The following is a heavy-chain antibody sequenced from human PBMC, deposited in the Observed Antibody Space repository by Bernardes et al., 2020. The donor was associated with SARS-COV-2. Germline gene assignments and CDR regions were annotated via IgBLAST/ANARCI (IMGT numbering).Heavy chain of an antibody. CDR2: ISSSGTYT. CDR1: GFTFRDFY. Sequence: GGSLRLSCAASGFTFRDFYMSWIRQAPGQGLEWISYISSSGTYTNYAGSVRGRFTISRDNAKNSLNLQMNSLRAEDTAVYYCAIEGASNVFDLWGQGTMVTVSS. V-gene: IGHV3-11*06. J-gene: IGHJ3*01. CDR3: AIEGASNVFDL.